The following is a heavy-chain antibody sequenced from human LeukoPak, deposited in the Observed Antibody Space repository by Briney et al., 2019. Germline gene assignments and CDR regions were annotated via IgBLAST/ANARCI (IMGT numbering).Heavy chain of an antibody. CDR1: GGTFSSYT. CDR3: ARDVAVAGPFDY. J-gene: IGHJ4*02. V-gene: IGHV1-69*04. CDR2: IIPILGIA. Sequence: SVKVSCKASGGTFSSYTISWVRQAPGQGLEWMGRIIPILGIANYAQKFQGRVTITADKSTSTAYMELSSLRSEDTAVYYCARDVAVAGPFDYWGQGTLVTVSS. D-gene: IGHD6-19*01.